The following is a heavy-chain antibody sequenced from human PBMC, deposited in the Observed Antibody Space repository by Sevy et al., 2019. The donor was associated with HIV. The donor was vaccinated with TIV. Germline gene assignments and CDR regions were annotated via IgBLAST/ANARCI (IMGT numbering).Heavy chain of an antibody. D-gene: IGHD6-19*01. CDR3: ARQLRSGWPWYFDY. CDR1: GYSFTSYW. V-gene: IGHV5-51*01. CDR2: YPGDSDT. Sequence: GESLKISCKGSGYSFTSYWIGWVRQMPGKGLEWMGIYPGDSDTRYSPSFQGQVTISADKSISTAYLQWSSLKASDTAMYYCARQLRSGWPWYFDYWGQGTLVTVSS. J-gene: IGHJ4*02.